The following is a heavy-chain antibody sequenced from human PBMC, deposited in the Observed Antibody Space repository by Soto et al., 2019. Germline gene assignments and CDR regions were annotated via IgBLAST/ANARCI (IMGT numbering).Heavy chain of an antibody. CDR1: GYTFTSYG. Sequence: GASVKVSCKASGYTFTSYGISWVRQAPGQGLEWMGWISAYNGNTNYAQKLQGRVTMTTDTSTSTAYMELRSLRSDDTAVYYCARGGFDITMVRGVILHFDYWGQGTLVTVSS. J-gene: IGHJ4*02. CDR3: ARGGFDITMVRGVILHFDY. D-gene: IGHD3-10*01. CDR2: ISAYNGNT. V-gene: IGHV1-18*01.